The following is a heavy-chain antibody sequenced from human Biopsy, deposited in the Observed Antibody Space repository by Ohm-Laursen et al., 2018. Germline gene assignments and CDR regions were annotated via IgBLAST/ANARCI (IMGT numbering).Heavy chain of an antibody. Sequence: SLRLSCAASGFTFSSYSMNWVRQAPGKGLEWVSSISTSSTYIYYADSVKGRFSISRDDALNSLYLQMNSLRAEDTAVYYCAKSMTGGSNYYFHHCGQGTLVTVSS. V-gene: IGHV3-21*01. J-gene: IGHJ4*02. CDR1: GFTFSSYS. CDR2: ISTSSTYI. CDR3: AKSMTGGSNYYFHH. D-gene: IGHD2/OR15-2a*01.